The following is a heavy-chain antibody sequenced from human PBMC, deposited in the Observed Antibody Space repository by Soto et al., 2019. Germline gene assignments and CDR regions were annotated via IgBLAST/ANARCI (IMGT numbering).Heavy chain of an antibody. CDR3: ARGLTYGSGRKVPFDY. J-gene: IGHJ4*02. Sequence: GASVKVSCKASGYTFTSYGISWLRQAPGQGLEWMGWISAYNGNTNYAQKLQGRVTMTTDTSTSTAYMELRSLRSDDTAVYYCARGLTYGSGRKVPFDYWGQGTLVTVSS. V-gene: IGHV1-18*01. CDR1: GYTFTSYG. CDR2: ISAYNGNT. D-gene: IGHD3-10*01.